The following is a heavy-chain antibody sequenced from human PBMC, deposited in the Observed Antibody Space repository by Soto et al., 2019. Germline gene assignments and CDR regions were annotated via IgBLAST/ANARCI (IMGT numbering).Heavy chain of an antibody. V-gene: IGHV3-23*01. CDR1: GFTFSSYA. D-gene: IGHD6-19*01. CDR3: AKVWQWTPPSYFDY. J-gene: IGHJ4*02. CDR2: ISGSGGST. Sequence: LSLTCAASGFTFSSYAMSWVRQAPGKGLEWVSAISGSGGSTYYADSVKGRFTISRDNSKNTLYLQMNSLRAEDTAVYYCAKVWQWTPPSYFDYWGQGTLVTVSS.